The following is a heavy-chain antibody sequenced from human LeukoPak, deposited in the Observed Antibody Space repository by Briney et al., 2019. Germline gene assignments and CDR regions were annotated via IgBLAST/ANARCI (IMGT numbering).Heavy chain of an antibody. CDR1: GGTFSSYA. CDR2: IIPIFGTA. D-gene: IGHD6-13*01. Sequence: ASVKVSCKASGGTFSSYAISWVRQAPGQGLEWMGGIIPIFGTANYAQKFQGRVTITADESTSTAYMELSSLRSEDTAVYYCARDRGLYSSSWPDAFDIWGQGTMVTVSS. J-gene: IGHJ3*02. V-gene: IGHV1-69*13. CDR3: ARDRGLYSSSWPDAFDI.